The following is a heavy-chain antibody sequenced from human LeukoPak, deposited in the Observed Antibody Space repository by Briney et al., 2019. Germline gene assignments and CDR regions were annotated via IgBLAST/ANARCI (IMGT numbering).Heavy chain of an antibody. Sequence: GGSLRLSCAASGFSFTNYAMSWVRQAPGRGPEGVSSIRGGGEIFYADSVKGRFTLSRDDSRNTVYLQLNNLRVEDTAIYYCAKANWVSNADAVWWGQGTQVTVSS. V-gene: IGHV3-23*01. CDR3: AKANWVSNADAVW. J-gene: IGHJ4*02. CDR2: IRGGGEI. D-gene: IGHD1-1*01. CDR1: GFSFTNYA.